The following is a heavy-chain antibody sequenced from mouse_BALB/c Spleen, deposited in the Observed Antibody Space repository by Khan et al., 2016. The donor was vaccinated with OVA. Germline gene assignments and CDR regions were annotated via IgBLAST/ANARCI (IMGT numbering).Heavy chain of an antibody. V-gene: IGHV5-6*01. CDR2: ISSGGDYT. J-gene: IGHJ3*01. Sequence: EVELVESGGDLVRPGGSLKLSCAASGFSFSSYSMSWVRQTPDKRLEWVATISSGGDYTYYPDSVKGRFTISIDNAKNTLYLHMSSLTSEDTAIYFCASHLSGSFAYWGQGSLVTVSA. CDR3: ASHLSGSFAY. D-gene: IGHD4-1*01. CDR1: GFSFSSYS.